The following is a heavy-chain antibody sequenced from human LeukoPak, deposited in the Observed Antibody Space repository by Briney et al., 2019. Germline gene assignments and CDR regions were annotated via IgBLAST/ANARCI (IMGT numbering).Heavy chain of an antibody. CDR3: ARLNSSGRRRYDAFDI. CDR1: GYSISSGYY. V-gene: IGHV4-38-2*02. Sequence: SETPSLTCTVSGYSISSGYYWGWIRQPPGKGLGWIGTIYHSGNTYYNPSLASRVIILVDTSKNEFSLQLGSVTAADAAVYYCARLNSSGRRRYDAFDIWGQGTMVTVSS. CDR2: IYHSGNT. D-gene: IGHD3-22*01. J-gene: IGHJ3*02.